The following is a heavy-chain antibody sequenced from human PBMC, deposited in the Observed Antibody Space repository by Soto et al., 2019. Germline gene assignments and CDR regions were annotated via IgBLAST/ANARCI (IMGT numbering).Heavy chain of an antibody. CDR3: ARRVYCSSTSCYSGYYYYYGMDV. Sequence: ETLSLTCTVSGGSISSSSYYWGWIRQPPGKGLEWIGSIYYSGSTYYNPSLKSRVTISVDTSKNQFSLKLSSVTAADTAVYYCARRVYCSSTSCYSGYYYYYGMDVWGQGTTVTVSS. J-gene: IGHJ6*02. CDR2: IYYSGST. CDR1: GGSISSSSYY. V-gene: IGHV4-39*01. D-gene: IGHD2-2*01.